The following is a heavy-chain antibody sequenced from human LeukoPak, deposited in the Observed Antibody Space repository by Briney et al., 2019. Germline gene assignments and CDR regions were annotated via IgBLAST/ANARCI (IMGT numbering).Heavy chain of an antibody. J-gene: IGHJ5*02. CDR2: IYYSGST. D-gene: IGHD3-10*01. CDR3: ARGLLRGTRREFDP. V-gene: IGHV4-59*01. CDR1: GGSISSYY. Sequence: PSETLSLTCTVSGGSISSYYWSWIRQPPGKGLEWIGYIYYSGSTNYNPSLKSRVTISVDTSKNQFSLKLSSVTAADTAAYYCARGLLRGTRREFDPWGQGTLVTVSS.